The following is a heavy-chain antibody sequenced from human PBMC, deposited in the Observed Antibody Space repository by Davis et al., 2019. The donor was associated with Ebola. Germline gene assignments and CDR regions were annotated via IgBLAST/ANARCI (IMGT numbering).Heavy chain of an antibody. CDR3: ARDVYSSGSLGY. V-gene: IGHV3-7*01. CDR2: IKQDGSEK. CDR1: GFTFSSYW. J-gene: IGHJ4*02. D-gene: IGHD6-19*01. Sequence: GESLKISCAASGFTFSSYWMSWVRQAPGKGLEWVANIKQDGSEKYYVDSVKGRFTISRDNAKNSLYLQMNSLRAEDTAVYYCARDVYSSGSLGYWGQGTLVTVSS.